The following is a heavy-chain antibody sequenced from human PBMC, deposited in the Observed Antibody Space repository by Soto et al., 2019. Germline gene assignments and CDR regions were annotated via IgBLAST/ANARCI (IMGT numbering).Heavy chain of an antibody. Sequence: SVKVSCKASGGTFSSYAISWARQAPGQGLEWMGGIIPIFGTANYAQKFQGRVTITADESTSTAYMELSSLRSEDTAVYYCARVEGIFGVVIPVRFDYWGQGTLVTVSS. CDR2: IIPIFGTA. D-gene: IGHD3-3*01. V-gene: IGHV1-69*13. J-gene: IGHJ4*02. CDR3: ARVEGIFGVVIPVRFDY. CDR1: GGTFSSYA.